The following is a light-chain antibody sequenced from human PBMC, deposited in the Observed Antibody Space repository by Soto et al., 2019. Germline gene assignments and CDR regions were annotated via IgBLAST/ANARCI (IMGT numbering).Light chain of an antibody. CDR1: QGIGST. J-gene: IGKJ4*01. CDR2: DSS. CDR3: QRYNNWPLT. V-gene: IGKV3-15*01. Sequence: EIVLTQSPAALSVSPGERVTLSCRASQGIGSTLAWYQRKPGQTPRLLIYDSSTRAIGIPTRFSGSRSGTEFTLTINGLQSEDFAVYYCQRYNNWPLTFGGGTKVDIK.